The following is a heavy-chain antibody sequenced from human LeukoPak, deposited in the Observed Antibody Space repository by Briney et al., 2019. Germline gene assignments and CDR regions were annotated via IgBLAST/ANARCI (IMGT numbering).Heavy chain of an antibody. D-gene: IGHD3-22*01. CDR1: GYTFNSYG. J-gene: IGHJ4*02. CDR3: ARRLSGYYYDSSGSIHLDY. V-gene: IGHV1-18*01. Sequence: ASVKVSCKASGYTFNSYGISWVRQAPGQGLEWMGWISAYNGNTNYAQKLQGRVTMTTDTSTSTAYMELRSLRSNDTAVYYCARRLSGYYYDSSGSIHLDYWGQGTLVTVSS. CDR2: ISAYNGNT.